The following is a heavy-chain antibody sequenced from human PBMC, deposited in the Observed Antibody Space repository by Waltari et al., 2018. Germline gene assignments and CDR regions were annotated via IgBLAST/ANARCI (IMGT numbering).Heavy chain of an antibody. D-gene: IGHD3-22*01. J-gene: IGHJ5*02. CDR1: GYDSPHYL. CDR2: IYAGDSDT. Sequence: EVQLVQSGAQVKQSGESLKISGKASGYDSPHYLIAWVRQTPGKGLEWMGIIYAGDSDTKYSPSFQGQITIAVDKSISVAYLQWTSLKASDSGFYYCARGSGYRSDKWFAPWGQGTLVSVSS. V-gene: IGHV5-51*01. CDR3: ARGSGYRSDKWFAP.